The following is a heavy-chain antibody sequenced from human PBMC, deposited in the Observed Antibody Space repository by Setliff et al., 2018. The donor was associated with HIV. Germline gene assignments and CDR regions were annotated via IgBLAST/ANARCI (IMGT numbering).Heavy chain of an antibody. J-gene: IGHJ4*02. Sequence: ASVKVSCKAFGYTFSTNAIHWVRQAPGQRLEWMGYINAGDDNTRYSEKFQGRVTITRDTSANTAYMELSSLRSEDTAVYYCARGSCSGCYLSDYWDLGTLVTVSS. CDR3: ARGSCSGCYLSDY. V-gene: IGHV1-3*01. CDR1: GYTFSTNA. CDR2: INAGDDNT. D-gene: IGHD6-19*01.